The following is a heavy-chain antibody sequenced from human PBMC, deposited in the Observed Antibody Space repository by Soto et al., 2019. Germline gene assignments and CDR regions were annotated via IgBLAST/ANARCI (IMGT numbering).Heavy chain of an antibody. V-gene: IGHV1-3*01. J-gene: IGHJ5*02. CDR2: INAGNGNT. CDR3: ARAGYSSSWNWFDP. CDR1: GYTFTSYA. Sequence: ASVKVSCTASGYTFTSYAMHWVRQAPGQRLEWMGWINAGNGNTKYSQKFQGRVTITRDTSASTAYMELNSLRGDDTAVYYCARAGYSSSWNWFDPWGQGTQVTVSS. D-gene: IGHD6-13*01.